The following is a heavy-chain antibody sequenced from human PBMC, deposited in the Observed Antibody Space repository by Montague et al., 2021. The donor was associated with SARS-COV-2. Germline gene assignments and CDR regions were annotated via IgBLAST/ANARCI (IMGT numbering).Heavy chain of an antibody. CDR1: GFTFSSYE. J-gene: IGHJ3*02. CDR2: ISSSGSTI. Sequence: SLRLSCAASGFTFSSYEMNWVRQAPGKGLEWVSYISSSGSTIYYADSVKGRFTISRDNAKNSLYLQMNSLRAEDTAVYYCARAMKGLTYYYDVGFNAFDIWGQGTMVTVSS. CDR3: ARAMKGLTYYYDVGFNAFDI. V-gene: IGHV3-48*03. D-gene: IGHD3-22*01.